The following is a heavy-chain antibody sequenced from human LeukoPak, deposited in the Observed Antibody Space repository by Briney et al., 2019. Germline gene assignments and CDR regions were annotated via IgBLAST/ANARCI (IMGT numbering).Heavy chain of an antibody. CDR2: MNPNSGNT. Sequence: ASVKVSCKASGYTFTTYDINWVRQATGQGLEWMGWMNPNSGNTGYTQKFQGRVTMTRNTSISTAYMELSSLRSEDTAVYYCARGRDSGHKENWFDPWGQGTLVTVSS. V-gene: IGHV1-8*01. CDR1: GYTFTTYD. CDR3: ARGRDSGHKENWFDP. D-gene: IGHD6-19*01. J-gene: IGHJ5*02.